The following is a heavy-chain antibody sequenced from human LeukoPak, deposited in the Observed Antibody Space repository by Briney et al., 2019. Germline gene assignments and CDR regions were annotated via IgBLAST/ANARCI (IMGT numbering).Heavy chain of an antibody. CDR3: TTGLAYSSGSPYYYYGMDV. CDR1: GGSISSYY. CDR2: IYYSGST. Sequence: PSETLSLTCTVSGGSISSYYWSWIRQPPGKGLEWIGYIYYSGSTNYNPSLKSRVTISVDTSKNQFSLKLSSVTAADTAVYYCTTGLAYSSGSPYYYYGMDVWGQGTTVTVSS. D-gene: IGHD3-22*01. J-gene: IGHJ6*02. V-gene: IGHV4-59*01.